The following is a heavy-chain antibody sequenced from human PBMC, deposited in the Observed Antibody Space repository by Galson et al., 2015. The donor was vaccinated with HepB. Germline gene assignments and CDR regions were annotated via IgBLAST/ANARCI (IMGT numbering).Heavy chain of an antibody. CDR1: GFTFSSYG. CDR3: ARSGWVYYVFYGMDV. CDR2: ISYDGSNK. J-gene: IGHJ6*02. D-gene: IGHD3-10*02. V-gene: IGHV3-30*03. Sequence: SLRLSCAASGFTFSSYGMHWVRQAPGKGLEWVAVISYDGSNKYYADSVKGRFTISRDNSTNTLYLQMNSLRAEDTAVYYCARSGWVYYVFYGMDVWGQGTTVTVSS.